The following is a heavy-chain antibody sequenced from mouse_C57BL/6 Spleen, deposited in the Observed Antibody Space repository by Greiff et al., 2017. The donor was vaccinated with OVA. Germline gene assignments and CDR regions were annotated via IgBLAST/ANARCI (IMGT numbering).Heavy chain of an antibody. CDR2: ILPGSGST. Sequence: QVQLQQSGAELMKPGASVKLSCKATGYTFTGYWIEWVKQRPGHGLEWIGEILPGSGSTNYNEKFKGKATFTADTSSITAYMQLSSLTTEDSAIYDCARFPARGLLPFDYWGQGTTLTVSS. D-gene: IGHD2-3*01. CDR3: ARFPARGLLPFDY. V-gene: IGHV1-9*01. CDR1: GYTFTGYW. J-gene: IGHJ2*01.